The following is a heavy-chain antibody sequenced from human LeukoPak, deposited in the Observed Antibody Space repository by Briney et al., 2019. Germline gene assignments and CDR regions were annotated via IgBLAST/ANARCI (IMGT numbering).Heavy chain of an antibody. D-gene: IGHD1-7*01. CDR2: LSGSGGST. CDR3: ARGELALSYYSYYMDA. J-gene: IGHJ6*03. Sequence: GGSLRLSCAASGFTFSSYAMSWVRQAPGKGLEWVSTLSGSGGSTYYADSVKGRFTISRDNSKNTLYLQMNSLRAEDTAVCYCARGELALSYYSYYMDAWGKGTTVTVSS. V-gene: IGHV3-23*01. CDR1: GFTFSSYA.